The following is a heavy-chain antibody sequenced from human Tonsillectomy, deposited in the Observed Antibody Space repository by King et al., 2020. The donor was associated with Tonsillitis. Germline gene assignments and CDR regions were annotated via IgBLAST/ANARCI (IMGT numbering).Heavy chain of an antibody. J-gene: IGHJ4*02. CDR2: ISAYNGNT. V-gene: IGHV1-18*01. D-gene: IGHD3-22*01. Sequence: VQLVESGGEGKKPGASVKVSCRASGYTFTSYGISWVRQAPGQGLGWMGWISAYNGNTKYAQKVQGRDTMTTDTSTSTAYMELRSLRSDDTAVYYCASYSRDYDSSGYFDYWGQGTLVTVSS. CDR3: ASYSRDYDSSGYFDY. CDR1: GYTFTSYG.